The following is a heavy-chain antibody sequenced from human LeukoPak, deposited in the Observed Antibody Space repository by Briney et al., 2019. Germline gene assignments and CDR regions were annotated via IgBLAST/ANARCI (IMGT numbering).Heavy chain of an antibody. Sequence: ASVKVSCKASGYTFTSYAMHWVRQAPGQRLEWMGWINAGNGNTKYSQKFQGRVTITRDTSASTAYMELSSLRSEDTAVYYCARDPIGSRWPYYFDFWGQGTLVTVSS. CDR3: ARDPIGSRWPYYFDF. CDR2: INAGNGNT. J-gene: IGHJ4*02. D-gene: IGHD6-13*01. V-gene: IGHV1-3*01. CDR1: GYTFTSYA.